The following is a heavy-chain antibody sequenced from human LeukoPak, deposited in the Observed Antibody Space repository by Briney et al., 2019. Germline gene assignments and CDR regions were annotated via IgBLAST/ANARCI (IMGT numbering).Heavy chain of an antibody. V-gene: IGHV6-1*01. J-gene: IGHJ6*03. D-gene: IGHD1-7*01. CDR2: TYYRSKWYN. Sequence: SQTLSLTCAISGDSVSSNSAAWNWIRQSPSRGLEWLGRTYYRSKWYNDYAVSVKSRITINPDTSKNQCSLQLNSVTPEDTAVYYCARGLDWNYEDSNYYYYMDVWGKGTTVTVSS. CDR1: GDSVSSNSAA. CDR3: ARGLDWNYEDSNYYYYMDV.